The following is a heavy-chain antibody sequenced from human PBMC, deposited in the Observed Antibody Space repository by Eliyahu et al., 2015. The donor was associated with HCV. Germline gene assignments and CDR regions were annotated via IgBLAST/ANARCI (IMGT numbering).Heavy chain of an antibody. Sequence: SCAASGFTFSSYWMSXVRQAPGKGLEWVANIKQDGSEKYYVDSVKGRFXISRDNAKNSLYLQMNSLRAEDTAVYYCARSIGSGSYYTISSYYYYYMDVWGKGTTVTVSS. V-gene: IGHV3-7*01. CDR1: GFTFSSYW. D-gene: IGHD3-10*01. J-gene: IGHJ6*03. CDR3: ARSIGSGSYYTISSYYYYYMDV. CDR2: IKQDGSEK.